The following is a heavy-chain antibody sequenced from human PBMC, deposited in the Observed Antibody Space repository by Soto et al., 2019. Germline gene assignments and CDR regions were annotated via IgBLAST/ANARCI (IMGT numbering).Heavy chain of an antibody. J-gene: IGHJ4*02. CDR2: ISGSGDST. CDR3: SRGRGLGATDLDY. D-gene: IGHD1-26*01. Sequence: EVQLWESGGGLVQPGGSLRLSCAASGSTFSSYAMSWVRQAPGKGLEWVSVISGSGDSTYYADSVKGRFTISRDNSKNTLYVQMNSLRAEDTAVYYCSRGRGLGATDLDYWGQGTMVTVSS. CDR1: GSTFSSYA. V-gene: IGHV3-23*01.